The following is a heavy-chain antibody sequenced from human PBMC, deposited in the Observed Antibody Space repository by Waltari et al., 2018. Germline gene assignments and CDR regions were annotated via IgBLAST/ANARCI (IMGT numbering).Heavy chain of an antibody. Sequence: EIRLLQSGAEVKKPGATVTIPCRASGTSLSATYIHRVQQVPGKGLEWIGRIDPEDGETIYAEKFEDRVTLTADLATETAYLELSRLSSDDTATYYCARRSGHCDGTTCSAGWFDPWGQGTLVKVSS. J-gene: IGHJ5*02. CDR2: IDPEDGET. D-gene: IGHD2-2*01. V-gene: IGHV1-69-2*01. CDR3: ARRSGHCDGTTCSAGWFDP. CDR1: GTSLSATY.